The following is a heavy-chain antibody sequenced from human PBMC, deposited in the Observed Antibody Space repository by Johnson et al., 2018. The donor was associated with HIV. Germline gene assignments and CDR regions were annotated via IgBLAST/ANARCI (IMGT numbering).Heavy chain of an antibody. D-gene: IGHD1-26*01. V-gene: IGHV3-30*02. CDR3: TLEGGIVQDDAFDI. CDR1: GFTFSSYG. CDR2: IRYDGSNK. Sequence: QVQLVESGGGVVQPGGSLRLSCAASGFTFSSYGMHWVRQAPGKGLEWVAFIRYDGSNKYYADSVKGRFTISRDDSKNTLYLQMNSLKTEDTAVYYCTLEGGIVQDDAFDIWGQGTMVTVSS. J-gene: IGHJ3*02.